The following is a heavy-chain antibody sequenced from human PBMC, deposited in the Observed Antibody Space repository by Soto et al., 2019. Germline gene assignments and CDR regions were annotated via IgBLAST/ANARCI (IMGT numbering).Heavy chain of an antibody. V-gene: IGHV1-69*04. D-gene: IGHD6-19*01. CDR2: IIPILGIA. J-gene: IGHJ4*02. CDR1: GGTFSSYT. Sequence: ASVKVSCKASGGTFSSYTISWVRQAPGQGLEWMGRIIPILGIANYAQKFQGRVTITADKSTSTAYMELSSLRSEDTAVYYCARDGAVKNGAVAGGFDYWGQGTLVTVSS. CDR3: ARDGAVKNGAVAGGFDY.